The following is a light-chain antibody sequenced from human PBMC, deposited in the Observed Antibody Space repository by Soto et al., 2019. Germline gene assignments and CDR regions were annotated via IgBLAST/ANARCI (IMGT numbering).Light chain of an antibody. CDR2: EVS. CDR1: SSDVGGYNS. J-gene: IGLJ2*01. Sequence: QSALTQPPSVSGSPGQSVTISCTGTSSDVGGYNSVSWYQQHPGKVPKLMIYEVSKRPSGVPDRFSGSKSGNTASLTVSGLQAEDEADYYCSSYAGSNNLVFGGGTKLTVL. CDR3: SSYAGSNNLV. V-gene: IGLV2-8*01.